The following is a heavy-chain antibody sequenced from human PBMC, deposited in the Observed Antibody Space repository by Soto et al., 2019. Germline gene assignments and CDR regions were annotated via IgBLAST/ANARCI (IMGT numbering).Heavy chain of an antibody. CDR1: GGTFSSYA. CDR3: ARGAGYCISTSCYADYYCYGMDV. D-gene: IGHD2-2*01. Sequence: QVQLVQSGAEVKKPGSSVKVSCKASGGTFSSYAISWVRQAPGQGLEWMGGIIPIFGTANYAQKFQGRVTITADESTSTAYMELSSLRSEDTAVYYCARGAGYCISTSCYADYYCYGMDVWGQGTTVTVSS. V-gene: IGHV1-69*12. J-gene: IGHJ6*02. CDR2: IIPIFGTA.